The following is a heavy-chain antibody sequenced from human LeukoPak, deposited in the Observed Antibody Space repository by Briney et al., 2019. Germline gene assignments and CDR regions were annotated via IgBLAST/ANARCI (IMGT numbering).Heavy chain of an antibody. Sequence: GGSLRLSCAASGFTFDDYAMHWVRQAPGKGLEWVAVIWYDGSNKYYADSVKGRFTISRDNSKNTLYLQMNSLRAEDTAVYYCARARPLGIAVAGTPDYWGQGTLVTVSS. CDR3: ARARPLGIAVAGTPDY. V-gene: IGHV3-33*08. D-gene: IGHD6-19*01. CDR1: GFTFDDYA. CDR2: IWYDGSNK. J-gene: IGHJ4*02.